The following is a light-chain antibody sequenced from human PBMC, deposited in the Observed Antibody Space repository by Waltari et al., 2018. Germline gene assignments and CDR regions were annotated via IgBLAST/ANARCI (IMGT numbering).Light chain of an antibody. Sequence: SYELGQPPSVSVSPRPTARITCSGDDLGGKSASWYQQKPGQSPVLVIYQDTKRPSGIPERFSGSNSGNTATLTIRGTQAVDEADYYCQTWDSGIVVFGGGTTLTVL. CDR2: QDT. V-gene: IGLV3-1*01. J-gene: IGLJ3*02. CDR3: QTWDSGIVV. CDR1: DLGGKS.